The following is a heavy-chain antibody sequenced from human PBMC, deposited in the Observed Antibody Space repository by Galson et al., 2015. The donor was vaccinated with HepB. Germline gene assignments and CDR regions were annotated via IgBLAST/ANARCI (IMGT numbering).Heavy chain of an antibody. D-gene: IGHD4-17*01. J-gene: IGHJ4*02. CDR2: ISAYNGNT. V-gene: IGHV1-18*01. Sequence: SVKVSCKASGYTFTSYGISWVRQAPGQGLEWMGWISAYNGNTNYAQKLQGRVTMTTDTSTSTAYMELRSLRSDDTAVYYCARVRPDYGVLCYYFDYWGQGTLVTVSS. CDR3: ARVRPDYGVLCYYFDY. CDR1: GYTFTSYG.